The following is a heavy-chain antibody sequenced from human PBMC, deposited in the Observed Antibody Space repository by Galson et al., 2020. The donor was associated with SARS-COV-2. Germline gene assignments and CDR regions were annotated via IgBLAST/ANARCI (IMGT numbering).Heavy chain of an antibody. D-gene: IGHD4-17*01. J-gene: IGHJ6*03. V-gene: IGHV4-39*07. CDR2: IYYSGST. Sequence: SETLSLTCTVSGGSISSSNYYWGWIRQPPGKGLEWIGHIYYSGSTYYNPSLKSRVSISVDTSKNQFSLKLSSVTAADTAVYFCARVAYGTSVYYYYYMDVWGKGTTVTVSS. CDR1: GGSISSSNYY. CDR3: ARVAYGTSVYYYYYMDV.